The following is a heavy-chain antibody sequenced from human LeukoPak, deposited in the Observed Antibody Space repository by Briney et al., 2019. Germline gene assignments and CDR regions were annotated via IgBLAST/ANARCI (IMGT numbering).Heavy chain of an antibody. CDR2: INPNSGGT. CDR3: ARDLYYASSGGALHI. Sequence: ASVKVSCKASGYTFTGYYMHWVRQAPGQGLEWMGWINPNSGGTNYAQKFQGWVTMTRDTSISTAYMELSRLRSDDTAVYYCARDLYYASSGGALHIWGQGTLFTVSS. D-gene: IGHD3-22*01. J-gene: IGHJ3*02. CDR1: GYTFTGYY. V-gene: IGHV1-2*04.